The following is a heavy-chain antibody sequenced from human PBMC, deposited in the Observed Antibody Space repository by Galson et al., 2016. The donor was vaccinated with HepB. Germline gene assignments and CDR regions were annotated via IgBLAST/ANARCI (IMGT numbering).Heavy chain of an antibody. D-gene: IGHD3-9*01. CDR3: ARGDYDILTAYYGSAGY. CDR2: INPNGGST. Sequence: SVKVSCKASGYTFTYYYMRWVRQAPGQGLEWMGIINPNGGSTTYAQNFQGRLTMTRDTSTSTVYMELSSLRSDDTAVYYCARGDYDILTAYYGSAGYWGQGTLVTVSS. J-gene: IGHJ4*02. CDR1: GYTFTYYY. V-gene: IGHV1-46*01.